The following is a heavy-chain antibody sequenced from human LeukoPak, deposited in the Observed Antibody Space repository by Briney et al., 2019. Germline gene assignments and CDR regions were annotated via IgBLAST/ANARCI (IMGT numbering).Heavy chain of an antibody. D-gene: IGHD3-16*02. V-gene: IGHV3-20*04. CDR1: GFTFDDYG. J-gene: IGHJ4*02. Sequence: GGSLRLSCAASGFTFDDYGMSWVRQAPGKGLEWVSGINWKGGSTGYADSVKGRFTISRDNAKNSLYLQMNSLRAEDTAVYYCARDLNDYVWGSYRPHYFDYWGQGTLVTVSS. CDR2: INWKGGST. CDR3: ARDLNDYVWGSYRPHYFDY.